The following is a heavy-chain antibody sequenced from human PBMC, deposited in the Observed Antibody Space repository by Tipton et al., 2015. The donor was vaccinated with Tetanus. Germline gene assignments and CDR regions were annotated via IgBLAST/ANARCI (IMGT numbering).Heavy chain of an antibody. CDR2: IKEDGNEQ. Sequence: SLRLSCAASGISFSDSYMSWIRQAPGKGLEWVANIKEDGNEQYYVDSVKGRLTISRDNAKNSLFLQMDGLRDDDTAVYYCARVRQELAHDAFDLWGQGTLVTVSS. CDR1: GISFSDSY. J-gene: IGHJ3*01. CDR3: ARVRQELAHDAFDL. V-gene: IGHV3-7*01. D-gene: IGHD1-1*01.